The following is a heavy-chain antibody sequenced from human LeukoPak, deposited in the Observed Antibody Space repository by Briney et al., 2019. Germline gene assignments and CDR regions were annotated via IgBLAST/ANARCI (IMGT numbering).Heavy chain of an antibody. CDR2: IYSGGST. D-gene: IGHD3-10*01. V-gene: IGHV3-53*01. CDR3: ARDSPGTGVYGMDV. CDR1: GFTVSSNY. J-gene: IGHJ6*02. Sequence: GGSLRLSCAASGFTVSSNYMSWVRQAPGKGLEWVSVIYSGGSTYYADSVTGRFTISRDNSKNTLYLQMNSLRAEDTAVYYCARDSPGTGVYGMDVWGQGTTVTVSS.